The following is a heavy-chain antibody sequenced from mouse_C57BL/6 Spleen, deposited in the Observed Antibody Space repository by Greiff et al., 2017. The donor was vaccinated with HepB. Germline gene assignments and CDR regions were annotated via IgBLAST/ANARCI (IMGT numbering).Heavy chain of an antibody. CDR3: ARKGGFSWFAY. CDR1: GYTFPSYW. CDR2: IDPNSGGT. J-gene: IGHJ3*01. Sequence: QVQLQQPGAELVKPGASVQLSCKASGYTFPSYWLPWVQQRPGRGLEWIGRIDPNSGGTKYNEKFKSKATLTVDKPSSTAYMQLSSLTSEDSAVYYCARKGGFSWFAYWGQGTLVTVSA. V-gene: IGHV1-72*01.